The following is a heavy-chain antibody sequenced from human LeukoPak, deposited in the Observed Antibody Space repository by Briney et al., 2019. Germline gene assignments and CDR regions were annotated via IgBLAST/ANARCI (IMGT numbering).Heavy chain of an antibody. Sequence: GGSLRLSCAASGFTFDDYAMHWVRQAPGKGLEWVSLISRDGGSTYYADSVKGRFTISRDNSKNSLYLQMNSLRAEDTALYYCAKSGSRGYYYYYYMDVWGKGTTVTVSS. D-gene: IGHD2-2*01. J-gene: IGHJ6*03. CDR2: ISRDGGST. V-gene: IGHV3-43D*03. CDR3: AKSGSRGYYYYYYMDV. CDR1: GFTFDDYA.